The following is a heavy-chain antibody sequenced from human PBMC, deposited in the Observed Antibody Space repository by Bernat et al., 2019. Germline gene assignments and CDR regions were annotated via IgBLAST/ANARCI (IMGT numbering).Heavy chain of an antibody. CDR3: ARGRGDYGSGKLDY. D-gene: IGHD3-10*01. V-gene: IGHV3-66*01. CDR2: IYSGGST. CDR1: GFTVSSNY. J-gene: IGHJ4*02. Sequence: EVQLVESGGGLVQPGGSLRLSCAASGFTVSSNYMSWVRQAPGKGLEWVSVIYSGGSTYYADSVKGRFTISRDNSKNTLYLQMNSLRAEDTAVYYRARGRGDYGSGKLDYWGQGTLVTVSS.